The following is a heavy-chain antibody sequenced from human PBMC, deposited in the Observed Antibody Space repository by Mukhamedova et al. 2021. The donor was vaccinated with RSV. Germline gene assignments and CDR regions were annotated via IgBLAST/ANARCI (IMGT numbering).Heavy chain of an antibody. CDR3: SSSRGRIYYFDY. Sequence: GLEWVSAISGSGGSTYYADSVKGRFTISRDNSKNTLYLQINSLRAEDTAVYYCSSSRGRIYYFDYWRQGTLVTVSS. D-gene: IGHD3-16*01. CDR2: ISGSGGST. V-gene: IGHV3-23*01. J-gene: IGHJ4*02.